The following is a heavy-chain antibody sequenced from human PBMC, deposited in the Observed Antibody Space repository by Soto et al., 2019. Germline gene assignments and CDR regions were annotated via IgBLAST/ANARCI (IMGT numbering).Heavy chain of an antibody. J-gene: IGHJ3*02. CDR3: ARDLGGNGPFDI. Sequence: GGSLRLSCAASGFTVSGNLMSRVRQAPGKGLEWVSVIYSGGSTYYADPVKGRFTISRDNSKNTLYLQMNSLRAEDTAVYYCARDLGGNGPFDIWGQGTMVTVSS. CDR1: GFTVSGNL. V-gene: IGHV3-53*01. CDR2: IYSGGST. D-gene: IGHD4-4*01.